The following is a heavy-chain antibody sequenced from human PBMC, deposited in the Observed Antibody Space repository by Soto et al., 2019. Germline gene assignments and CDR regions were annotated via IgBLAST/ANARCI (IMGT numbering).Heavy chain of an antibody. CDR2: IRSKAYGGTT. D-gene: IGHD5-12*01. V-gene: IGHV3-49*03. CDR1: GFTFGDYA. J-gene: IGHJ6*02. Sequence: SLRLSCTASGFTFGDYAMSWFRQAPGKGLEWVGFIRSKAYGGTTEYAASVKGRFTISRDDSKSIAYLQMNSLKTEDTAVYYCTRGRRDGYNKYYYGMDVWGQGTTVTVSS. CDR3: TRGRRDGYNKYYYGMDV.